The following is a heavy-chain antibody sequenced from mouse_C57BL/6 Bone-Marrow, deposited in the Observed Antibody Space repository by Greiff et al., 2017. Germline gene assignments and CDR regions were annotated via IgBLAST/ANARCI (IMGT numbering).Heavy chain of an antibody. Sequence: VQLKESGAELVRPGASVKLSCTASGFNIKDDYMHWVKQRPEQGLEWIGWIDPENGDTEYASKFQGKATITADTSSNTAYLQLSSLTSEDTAVYYCTTSRWLLRGYAMDYWGQGTSVTVSS. J-gene: IGHJ4*01. D-gene: IGHD2-3*01. CDR3: TTSRWLLRGYAMDY. CDR1: GFNIKDDY. V-gene: IGHV14-4*01. CDR2: IDPENGDT.